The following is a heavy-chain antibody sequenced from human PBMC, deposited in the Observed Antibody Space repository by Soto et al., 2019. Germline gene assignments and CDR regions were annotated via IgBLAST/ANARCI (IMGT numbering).Heavy chain of an antibody. J-gene: IGHJ4*02. CDR1: GFTVSSNY. CDR3: ARDSLKYYFDY. Sequence: GGSLRLSCAASGFTVSSNYMSWVRQAPGKGLEWVSGIYSGGSTYYADSVKGRFNISRDNLKNTLYRQMNSRRAEDTAVYYCARDSLKYYFDYWGQGTLVTVSS. CDR2: IYSGGST. V-gene: IGHV3-66*01.